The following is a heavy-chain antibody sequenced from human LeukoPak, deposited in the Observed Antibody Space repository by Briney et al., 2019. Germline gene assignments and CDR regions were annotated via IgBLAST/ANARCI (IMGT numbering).Heavy chain of an antibody. D-gene: IGHD2/OR15-2a*01. CDR1: GGSFSEYY. J-gene: IGHJ5*02. Sequence: SETLSLTCAVYGGSFSEYYWSWIRQPPGKGLEWIGEINHSGSTNYNPSLKSRVTISLDTSKNQFSLRLSSVTAADTAVYYCARRITVFYWFDLRDQGTLVTVSS. V-gene: IGHV4-34*01. CDR2: INHSGST. CDR3: ARRITVFYWFDL.